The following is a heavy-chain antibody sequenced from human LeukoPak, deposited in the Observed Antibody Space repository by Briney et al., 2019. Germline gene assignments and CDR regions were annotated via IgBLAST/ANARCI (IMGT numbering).Heavy chain of an antibody. D-gene: IGHD1-14*01. CDR3: ARDLSVPWEPPPIDY. CDR1: GGSISSGDYY. V-gene: IGHV4-30-4*01. J-gene: IGHJ4*02. CDR2: IYYSGST. Sequence: SETLSLTCTVSGGSISSGDYYWSWIRQPPGKGLEWIGYIYYSGSTYYNPSLKSRVTISVDTSKNQSSLKLSSVTAADTAAYYCARDLSVPWEPPPIDYWGQGTLVTASS.